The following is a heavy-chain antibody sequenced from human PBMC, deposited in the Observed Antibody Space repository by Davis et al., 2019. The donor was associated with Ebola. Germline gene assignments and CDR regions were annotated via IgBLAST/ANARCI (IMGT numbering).Heavy chain of an antibody. Sequence: MPSETLSLTCAVSGGSFGAYFWSWIRQTPGKGLEWIGKINQRGTTDYNPSLKSRLTISVDKSKNQFSLKLSSVTAADTAVYYCARTWGRIVVVPAALTVWGQGTLVTVSS. CDR3: ARTWGRIVVVPAALTV. CDR2: INQRGTT. V-gene: IGHV4-34*01. J-gene: IGHJ4*02. D-gene: IGHD2-2*01. CDR1: GGSFGAYF.